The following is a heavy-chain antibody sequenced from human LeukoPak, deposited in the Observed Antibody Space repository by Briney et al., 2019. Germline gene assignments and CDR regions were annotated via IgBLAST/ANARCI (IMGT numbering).Heavy chain of an antibody. CDR2: ISGSGGST. CDR3: ASPIVVVTQPSDY. CDR1: GFTFSSYA. J-gene: IGHJ4*02. Sequence: GGSLRLSCAASGFTFSSYAMSWVRQAPGKGLEWVSAISGSGGSTYYADSVKGRFTISRDNSKNTLYLQMNSLRAGDTAVYYCASPIVVVTQPSDYWGQGTLVTVSS. D-gene: IGHD3-22*01. V-gene: IGHV3-23*01.